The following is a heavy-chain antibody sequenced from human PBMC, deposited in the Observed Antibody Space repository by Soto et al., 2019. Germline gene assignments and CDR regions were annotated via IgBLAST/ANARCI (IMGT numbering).Heavy chain of an antibody. V-gene: IGHV3-21*01. CDR3: ATRIAAADPFDY. CDR2: ISSSSSYI. J-gene: IGHJ4*02. D-gene: IGHD6-13*01. CDR1: GFTFSSYS. Sequence: GGSLRLSCAASGFTFSSYSMNWVRQAPGKGLEWVSSISSSSSYIYYADSVKGRFTISRDNAKNSLYLQMNSPRAEDTAVYYCATRIAAADPFDYWGQGTLVTVSS.